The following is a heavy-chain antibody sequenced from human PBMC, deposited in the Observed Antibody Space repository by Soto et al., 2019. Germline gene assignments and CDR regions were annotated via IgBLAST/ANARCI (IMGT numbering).Heavy chain of an antibody. J-gene: IGHJ4*02. Sequence: QVQLQESGPGLVKPSQTLSLTCTVSGGSISSGVYYWSWIRQHPGKGLEWIGYIYYSGNTYYNPYLKSRLTISVDTSKNQFSLKLSSVTAADTAVYYCASGRDGYNDYWGQGTLVTVSS. CDR1: GGSISSGVYY. D-gene: IGHD5-12*01. CDR3: ASGRDGYNDY. CDR2: IYYSGNT. V-gene: IGHV4-31*03.